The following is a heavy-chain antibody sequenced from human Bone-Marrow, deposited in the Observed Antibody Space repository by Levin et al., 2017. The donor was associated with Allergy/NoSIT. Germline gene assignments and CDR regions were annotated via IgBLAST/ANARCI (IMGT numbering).Heavy chain of an antibody. D-gene: IGHD3-10*01. J-gene: IGHJ4*02. CDR1: GFTVSSYY. V-gene: IGHV3-66*02. CDR3: ARNHAWYGAGYFDY. Sequence: GGSLRLSCAASGFTVSSYYMSGVRQAPGKGLEWGSVIYSGGDTYYADSVVGRFTISRDNSKNTLYIRIDSLMAEDAAVNYCARNHAWYGAGYFDYWGQGTLVSVSS. CDR2: IYSGGDT.